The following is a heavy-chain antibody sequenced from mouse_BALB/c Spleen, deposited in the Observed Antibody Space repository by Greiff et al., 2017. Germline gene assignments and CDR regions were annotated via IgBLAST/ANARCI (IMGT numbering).Heavy chain of an antibody. Sequence: VQGVESGPGLVAPSQSLSITCTVSGFSLTSYGVHWVRQPPGKGLEWLGVIWAGGSTNYNSALMSRLSISKDNSKSQVFLKMNSLQTDDTAMYYCARVGGNYPAYFDVWGAGTTVTVSS. V-gene: IGHV2-9*02. CDR3: ARVGGNYPAYFDV. J-gene: IGHJ1*01. CDR2: IWAGGST. D-gene: IGHD2-1*01. CDR1: GFSLTSYG.